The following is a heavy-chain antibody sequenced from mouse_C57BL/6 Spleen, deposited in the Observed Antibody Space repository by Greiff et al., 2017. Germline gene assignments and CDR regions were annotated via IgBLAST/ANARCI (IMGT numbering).Heavy chain of an antibody. CDR1: GFTFSSSA. J-gene: IGHJ1*03. Sequence: EVQLVESGGGLVKPGGSLKLSCAASGFTFSSSAMSWVRQTPEKRLEWVATISDGGSYTYYPANVKGRFTISRDNAKNNLYLQMSHLKSEDTAMYYCARDRASGDWYFDVWGTGTTVTVSS. D-gene: IGHD3-1*01. CDR3: ARDRASGDWYFDV. CDR2: ISDGGSYT. V-gene: IGHV5-4*01.